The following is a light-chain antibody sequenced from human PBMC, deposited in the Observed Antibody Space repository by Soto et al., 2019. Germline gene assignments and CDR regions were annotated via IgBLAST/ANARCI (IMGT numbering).Light chain of an antibody. V-gene: IGKV3D-20*02. J-gene: IGKJ5*01. CDR1: QSLSSAF. CDR2: DAP. CDR3: QQRSNWPTIT. Sequence: DIVLTQSPGTLSLSPWQRATLSCRASQSLSSAFLAWYQQKPGQATRLLIYDAPSRATGLPVRCRCGGGGSDVTFTIIRLEPEDLAVYYCQQRSNWPTITFGQGTRLEIK.